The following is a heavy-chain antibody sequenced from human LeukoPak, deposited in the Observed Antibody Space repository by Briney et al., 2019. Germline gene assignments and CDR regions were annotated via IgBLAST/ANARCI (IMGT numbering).Heavy chain of an antibody. Sequence: SETLSLTCAVYGGSFSGYYWSWIRQPPGKGLEWIGEINHSGSTNYNPSLKSRVTISVDTSKNQFSLKLSSVTAADTAVYYCARGKDNAEDAYKIDYWGQGTLVTVSS. CDR1: GGSFSGYY. V-gene: IGHV4-34*01. J-gene: IGHJ4*02. D-gene: IGHD1-1*01. CDR3: ARGKDNAEDAYKIDY. CDR2: INHSGST.